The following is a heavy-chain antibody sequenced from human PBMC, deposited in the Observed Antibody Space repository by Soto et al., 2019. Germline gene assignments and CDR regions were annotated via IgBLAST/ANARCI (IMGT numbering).Heavy chain of an antibody. D-gene: IGHD1-7*01. CDR3: AKDQEAGTTFVDY. Sequence: VQLLESGGGLVQPGGSLRLSCAASGFTFSSYGMHWVRQAPGKGLEWVAVISYDGSNKYYADSVKGRFTISRDNSKNTLYMQMNSLRAEDTAVYYCAKDQEAGTTFVDYWGQGTLVTVSS. CDR1: GFTFSSYG. J-gene: IGHJ4*02. V-gene: IGHV3-30*18. CDR2: ISYDGSNK.